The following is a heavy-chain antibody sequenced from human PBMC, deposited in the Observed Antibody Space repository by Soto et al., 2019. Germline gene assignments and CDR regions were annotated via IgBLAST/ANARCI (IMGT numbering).Heavy chain of an antibody. CDR2: INHSGST. CDR1: GGSFSGYY. Sequence: PSETLSLTCAVYGGSFSGYYWSWIRQPPGKGLEWIGEINHSGSTNYNPSLKSRVTISVDTSKNQFSLKLSSVTAADTAVYYCARDVLRYFDRLSGEAAFDIWGQGTMVTVSS. V-gene: IGHV4-34*01. D-gene: IGHD3-9*01. J-gene: IGHJ3*02. CDR3: ARDVLRYFDRLSGEAAFDI.